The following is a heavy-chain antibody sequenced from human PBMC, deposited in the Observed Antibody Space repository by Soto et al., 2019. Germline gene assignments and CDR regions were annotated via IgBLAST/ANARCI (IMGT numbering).Heavy chain of an antibody. Sequence: PSETLSLTCAVFGGSISNSNWLTWFRQPPGKGLDWIGEIFHSGSTNYNSSLMGRVTISVDKANNQFSLKLSSVTAADTAVYYCAHRPIVGAAIWGQGTLVTVSS. CDR3: AHRPIVGAAI. V-gene: IGHV4-4*02. J-gene: IGHJ4*02. CDR1: GGSISNSNW. CDR2: IFHSGST. D-gene: IGHD1-26*01.